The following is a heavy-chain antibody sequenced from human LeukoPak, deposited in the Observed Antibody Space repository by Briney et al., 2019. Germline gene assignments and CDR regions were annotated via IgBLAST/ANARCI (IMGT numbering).Heavy chain of an antibody. V-gene: IGHV1-18*01. D-gene: IGHD2-2*01. Sequence: ASVKVSCKTSGYTFTTYGVSWVRQAPGQGLEWMGWVSGYTGNTNYAERFQGRVTMTIDTSTSTVYMELTSLRSDDTAVYYCARVEVSASLYYFDFWGQGTLVTVS. J-gene: IGHJ4*02. CDR3: ARVEVSASLYYFDF. CDR2: VSGYTGNT. CDR1: GYTFTTYG.